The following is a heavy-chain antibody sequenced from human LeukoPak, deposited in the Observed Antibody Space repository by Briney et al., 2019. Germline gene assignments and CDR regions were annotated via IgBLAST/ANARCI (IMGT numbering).Heavy chain of an antibody. D-gene: IGHD6-6*01. V-gene: IGHV4-4*09. CDR3: ARDWQLVRGTFDY. J-gene: IGHJ4*02. Sequence: SETLSLTCTVSGGSISSYYWSWIRQPPGKGLEWIGYIHTSGSTNYNPSLKSRVTISVDTSKNQFSLKLSSVTAADTAVYYCARDWQLVRGTFDYWGQGTLVTVSS. CDR2: IHTSGST. CDR1: GGSISSYY.